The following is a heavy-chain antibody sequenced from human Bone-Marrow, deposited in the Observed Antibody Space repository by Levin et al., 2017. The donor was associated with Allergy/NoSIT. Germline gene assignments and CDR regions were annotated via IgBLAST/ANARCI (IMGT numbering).Heavy chain of an antibody. J-gene: IGHJ4*02. D-gene: IGHD3-10*01. V-gene: IGHV2-26*01. Sequence: SGPTLVKPTETLTLTCTVSGFSLSNARMGVSWIRQPPGKALEWLAHIFSDDEKSYYTSLKSRLTISKDTSKSQVVLTMTNMDPVDTATYYCARTTMVRGVISPYYFDYWGQGTLVTVSS. CDR2: IFSDDEK. CDR3: ARTTMVRGVISPYYFDY. CDR1: GFSLSNARMG.